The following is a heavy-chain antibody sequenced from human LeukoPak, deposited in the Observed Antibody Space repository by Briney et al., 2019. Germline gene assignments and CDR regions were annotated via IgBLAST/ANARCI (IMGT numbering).Heavy chain of an antibody. CDR1: GGSISSYY. J-gene: IGHJ4*02. V-gene: IGHV4-59*01. CDR2: FDNSDST. D-gene: IGHD6-19*01. CDR3: ARGKYSSGWYLDF. Sequence: PSETLSLTCTVSGGSISSYYWSWIRQPPGKGLEWIGYFDNSDSTNYNPSLKNRVTISEDTSKNQFALELRSVTAADTAIYYCARGKYSSGWYLDFWGQGTLVTVSS.